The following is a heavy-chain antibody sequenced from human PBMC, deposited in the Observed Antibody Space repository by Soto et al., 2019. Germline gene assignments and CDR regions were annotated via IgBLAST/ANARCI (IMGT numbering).Heavy chain of an antibody. D-gene: IGHD1-26*01. V-gene: IGHV3-48*02. CDR1: GFTFSSYW. Sequence: GGSLRLSCAASGFTFSSYWMHWVRQAPGKGLEWVSYISSSSSTIYYADSVKGRFTISRDNAKNSLYLQMNSLRDEDTAVYYCAKSYDIVGAFDIWGQGTMVTVSS. J-gene: IGHJ3*02. CDR3: AKSYDIVGAFDI. CDR2: ISSSSSTI.